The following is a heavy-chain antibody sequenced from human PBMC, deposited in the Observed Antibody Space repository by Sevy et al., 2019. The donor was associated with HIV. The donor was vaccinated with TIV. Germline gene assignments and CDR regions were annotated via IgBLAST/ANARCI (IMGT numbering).Heavy chain of an antibody. Sequence: GESLKISCAASGFTFSSYAMSWVRQAPGKGLEWVSAISGSGGSTYYADSVKGRFTISRDNSKNTLYLQMNSLRAEDTAVYYCAKEGGRRITMIVVVITADFDYWGQGTLVTVSS. J-gene: IGHJ4*02. V-gene: IGHV3-23*01. CDR1: GFTFSSYA. D-gene: IGHD3-22*01. CDR2: ISGSGGST. CDR3: AKEGGRRITMIVVVITADFDY.